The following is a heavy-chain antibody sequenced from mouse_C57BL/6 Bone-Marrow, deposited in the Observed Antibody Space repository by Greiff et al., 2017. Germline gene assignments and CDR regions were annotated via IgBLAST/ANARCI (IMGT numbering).Heavy chain of an antibody. J-gene: IGHJ3*01. Sequence: QVQLQQSGAELVKPGASVKLSCKASGYTFTEYTIHWVKQRSGQGLAWIGWFSPGSGSITYTEKFKDKATLTADKSSSTLYLALSRLTSEDSAVYFCARDEEEEKRYSNYPWFAYWGQGTLVTVSA. D-gene: IGHD2-5*01. CDR2: FSPGSGSI. CDR1: GYTFTEYT. V-gene: IGHV1-62-2*01. CDR3: ARDEEEEKRYSNYPWFAY.